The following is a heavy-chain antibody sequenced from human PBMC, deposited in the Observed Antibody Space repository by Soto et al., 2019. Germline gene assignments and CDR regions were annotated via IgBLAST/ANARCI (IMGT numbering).Heavy chain of an antibody. J-gene: IGHJ4*02. Sequence: QVQLVESGGGVVQPGRSLRLSCAASGSIFRGYGMHWIRQAPGKGLEWVAVIRFDGSNINYADSVMGRFTISRDNSKNTLDRERNSLRVEDTAVYYCARDGVGVTAFWGYLDYWGQGTLVTVSS. CDR1: GSIFRGYG. D-gene: IGHD2-8*01. V-gene: IGHV3-33*01. CDR2: IRFDGSNI. CDR3: ARDGVGVTAFWGYLDY.